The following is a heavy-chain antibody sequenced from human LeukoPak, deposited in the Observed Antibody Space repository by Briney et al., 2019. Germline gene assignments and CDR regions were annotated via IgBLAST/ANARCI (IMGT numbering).Heavy chain of an antibody. CDR3: ARPNDYYDSSGYSEEAFDI. D-gene: IGHD3-22*01. Sequence: GESLKISCKGSGYTFTSYWIGWVRQMPGKGLEWMGIIYPGDSDTRYSPSFQGQVTISADKSINTAYLQWSSLKASDSAMYYCARPNDYYDSSGYSEEAFDIWGQGTMVTVSS. CDR1: GYTFTSYW. V-gene: IGHV5-51*03. CDR2: IYPGDSDT. J-gene: IGHJ3*02.